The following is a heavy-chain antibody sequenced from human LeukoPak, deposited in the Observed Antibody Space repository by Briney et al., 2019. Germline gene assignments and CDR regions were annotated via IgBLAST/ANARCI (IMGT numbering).Heavy chain of an antibody. J-gene: IGHJ4*02. CDR1: GFTVSSDY. CDR2: IYRGGNT. CDR3: ARVLWFGEY. Sequence: GGSLRLSCAASGFTVSSDYMSWVRQAPGKGLEWVSIIYRGGNTYYADSVKGRFTISRDNAKNSLYLQMNSLRAEDTAVYYCARVLWFGEYWGQGTLVTVSS. D-gene: IGHD3-10*01. V-gene: IGHV3-66*01.